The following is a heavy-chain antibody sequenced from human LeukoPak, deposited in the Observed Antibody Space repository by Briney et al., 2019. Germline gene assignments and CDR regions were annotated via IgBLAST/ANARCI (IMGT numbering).Heavy chain of an antibody. V-gene: IGHV4-59*08. J-gene: IGHJ4*02. Sequence: SETLSLTCTVSGGSISSHYWSWIRQPPGKGLEWIGYIYYSGSTNYNPSLKSRVTISVDTSRNQFSLKLSSVTAADTAVYYCARLDGSSGWFTFDYWGQGTLVTVSS. CDR2: IYYSGST. CDR1: GGSISSHY. D-gene: IGHD6-19*01. CDR3: ARLDGSSGWFTFDY.